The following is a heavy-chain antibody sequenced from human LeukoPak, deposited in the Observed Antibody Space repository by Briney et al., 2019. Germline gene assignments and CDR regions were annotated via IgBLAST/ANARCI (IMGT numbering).Heavy chain of an antibody. Sequence: PSETLSLTCTVSGGSISSYYWSWIRQPPGKGLEWIGYIYYSGSTNYNPSLKSRVTISVDTSKNQFSLKLSSVTAADTAVYYCAGGLPDGYNLGMAGTIFDYWGQGTLVTVSS. CDR2: IYYSGST. V-gene: IGHV4-59*08. D-gene: IGHD5-24*01. CDR3: AGGLPDGYNLGMAGTIFDY. CDR1: GGSISSYY. J-gene: IGHJ4*02.